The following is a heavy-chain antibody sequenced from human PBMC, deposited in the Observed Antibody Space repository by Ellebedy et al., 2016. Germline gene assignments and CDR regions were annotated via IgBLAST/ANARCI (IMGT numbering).Heavy chain of an antibody. CDR2: ISAGSDTT. V-gene: IGHV3-23*01. Sequence: GESLKISXTASGLNFSTFFMTWVRQAPGKGLEWVSTISAGSDTTRLADSVKGRFTISRDTSKNSVYLRMNNLRVEDTAVYYCRQGHYADLWGQGTLVTVSS. J-gene: IGHJ4*02. D-gene: IGHD4-17*01. CDR1: GLNFSTFF. CDR3: RQGHYADL.